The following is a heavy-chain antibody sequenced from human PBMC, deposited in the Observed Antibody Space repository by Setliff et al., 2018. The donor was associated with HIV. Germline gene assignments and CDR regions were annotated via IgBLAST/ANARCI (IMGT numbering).Heavy chain of an antibody. Sequence: PSETLSLTCTVSGGSISSSVYYWSWIRQHPGKGLEWIGYIYYSGSAKYNPALKSRVTTSVDTSKKQFSLKLTSVTAADTAVYYCARGTKGIQLWYTLFFDYWGQGTRVTVSS. D-gene: IGHD5-18*01. CDR1: GGSISSSVYY. CDR2: IYYSGSA. J-gene: IGHJ4*02. CDR3: ARGTKGIQLWYTLFFDY. V-gene: IGHV4-31*03.